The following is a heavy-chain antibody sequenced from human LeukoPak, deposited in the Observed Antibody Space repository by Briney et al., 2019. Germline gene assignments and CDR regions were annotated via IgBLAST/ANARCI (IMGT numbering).Heavy chain of an antibody. CDR2: IKQDGGEK. Sequence: GGSLRLSCAATGFTFGSYWMSWVHQTPGKGLEWVANIKQDGGEKYYVDSVKGRFTISRENAENSLFLQMNSLRAEDTAVYYCARVPAADCHYYYHVDVWGKGTTVTVSS. J-gene: IGHJ6*03. D-gene: IGHD2-2*01. CDR1: GFTFGSYW. V-gene: IGHV3-7*01. CDR3: ARVPAADCHYYYHVDV.